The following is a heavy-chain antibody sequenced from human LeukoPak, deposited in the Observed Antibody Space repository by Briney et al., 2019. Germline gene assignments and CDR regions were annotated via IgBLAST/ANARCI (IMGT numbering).Heavy chain of an antibody. J-gene: IGHJ6*03. CDR2: IYYSGST. CDR3: ARGPLKYYYGSGSYRSYMDV. Sequence: SETLSLTCTVSGGSISSYYWSWIRQPPGKGLEWIGYIYYSGSTNYNPSLKSRVTISLDTSKNQFSLKLSSVTAADTAVYYCARGPLKYYYGSGSYRSYMDVWGKGTTVTVSS. D-gene: IGHD3-10*01. CDR1: GGSISSYY. V-gene: IGHV4-59*12.